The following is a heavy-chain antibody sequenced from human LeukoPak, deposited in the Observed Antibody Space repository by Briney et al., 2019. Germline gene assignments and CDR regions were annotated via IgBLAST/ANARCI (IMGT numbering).Heavy chain of an antibody. J-gene: IGHJ3*02. CDR3: ARARYDSPYAFDI. V-gene: IGHV3-33*01. D-gene: IGHD3-22*01. CDR1: GFTFNNYG. Sequence: GGSLRLSCAASGFTFNNYGMHWVRQAPGKGLEWVAVIRYDGSNKYYADSVKGRFTISRDNSKNTLYLQMNSLRAEDTAVYYCARARYDSPYAFDIWGQGTMVTVSS. CDR2: IRYDGSNK.